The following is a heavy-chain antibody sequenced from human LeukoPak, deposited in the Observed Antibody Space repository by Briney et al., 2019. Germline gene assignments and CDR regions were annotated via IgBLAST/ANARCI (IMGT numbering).Heavy chain of an antibody. CDR1: GFTFSSYS. V-gene: IGHV3-7*01. J-gene: IGHJ5*02. D-gene: IGHD3-3*01. Sequence: PGGSLRLSCAASGFTFSSYSMNWVRQAPGKGLEWVANIKQDGSEKYYVDSVKGRFTISRDNAKNSLYLQMNSLRAEDTAVYYCARGKYDFWSGYSPWFDPWGQGTLVTVSS. CDR3: ARGKYDFWSGYSPWFDP. CDR2: IKQDGSEK.